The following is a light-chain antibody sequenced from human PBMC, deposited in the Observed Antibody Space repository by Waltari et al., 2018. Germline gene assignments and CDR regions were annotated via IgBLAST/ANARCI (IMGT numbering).Light chain of an antibody. CDR1: QSIIDW. CDR3: QQYDGFWT. CDR2: KAS. J-gene: IGKJ1*01. V-gene: IGKV1-5*03. Sequence: DVQMTQSPSTLSASVGDRVTITCRASQSIIDWLAWYQQKPGKAPKLLIYKASSLQSGVPSRFSGSGSGTEFTLTISSLQPDDFATYYCQQYDGFWTFGQGTKVEIK.